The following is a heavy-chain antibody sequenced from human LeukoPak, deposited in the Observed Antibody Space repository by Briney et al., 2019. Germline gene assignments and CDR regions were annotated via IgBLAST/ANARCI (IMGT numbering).Heavy chain of an antibody. CDR3: ARSYYCGSGTYAPPVGH. Sequence: AGGSLRLSCVAFGFKFSTCRMYWVRQAPGKGLELVSSINSNGGRTYYADSMKGRFTISRDNSKNTLYLQMDSLRAEDMAVYYCARSYYCGSGTYAPPVGHWGQGTLVTVSS. J-gene: IGHJ4*02. V-gene: IGHV3-64*02. CDR2: INSNGGRT. CDR1: GFKFSTCR. D-gene: IGHD3-10*01.